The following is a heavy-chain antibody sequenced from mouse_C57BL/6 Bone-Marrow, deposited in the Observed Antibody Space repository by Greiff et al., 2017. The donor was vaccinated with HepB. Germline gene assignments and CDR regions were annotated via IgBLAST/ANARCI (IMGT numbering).Heavy chain of an antibody. V-gene: IGHV1-72*01. D-gene: IGHD1-1*01. CDR2: IDPNSGGT. CDR1: GYTFTSYW. J-gene: IGHJ2*01. Sequence: QVQLQQPGAELVKPGASVKLSCKASGYTFTSYWMHWVKQRPGRGLEWIGRIDPNSGGTKYNGKFKSKATLTVDKPSSTAYMQLSSLTSEHSAVYYCARLRTTVVAHYFDYWGQGTTLTVSS. CDR3: ARLRTTVVAHYFDY.